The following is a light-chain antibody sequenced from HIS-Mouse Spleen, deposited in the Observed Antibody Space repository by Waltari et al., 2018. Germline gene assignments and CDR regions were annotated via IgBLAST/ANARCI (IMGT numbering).Light chain of an antibody. V-gene: IGLV2-14*01. CDR1: SSDVGGYNY. Sequence: QSALTQPASVSGSPGQSITISCTGTSSDVGGYNYVSWYQQHPGKAPKLMIYEVSNWPSGFSNRFSGSKSGNTASLTISGLQAEDEADYYCSSYTSSSTFFGTGTKVTVL. CDR3: SSYTSSSTF. J-gene: IGLJ1*01. CDR2: EVS.